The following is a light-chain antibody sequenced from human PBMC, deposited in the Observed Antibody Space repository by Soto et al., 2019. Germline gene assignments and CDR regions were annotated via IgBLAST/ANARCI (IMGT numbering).Light chain of an antibody. CDR1: SNDVGNNDY. CDR3: SSYAGSGTLP. J-gene: IGLJ1*01. V-gene: IGLV2-14*03. CDR2: YVN. Sequence: QSALTQPASVSGSPGQSITISCTGTSNDVGNNDYVSWYQQYPGKAPKLMIYYVNKRPSGVSYRFSGSKSGNTASLTISGLQAEDEADYYCSSYAGSGTLPFGTGTKLT.